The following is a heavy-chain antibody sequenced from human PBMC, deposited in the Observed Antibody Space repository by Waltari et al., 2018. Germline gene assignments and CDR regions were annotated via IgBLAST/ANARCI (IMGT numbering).Heavy chain of an antibody. Sequence: QVQLQESGPGLVKPSETLSLTCTVPGGPIRSYYWTWLRQPPGTGLEWIGYIYYSGSTNYNPSLKSRVTISVDTSKNQFSLKLSSVTAADTAVYYCARGGSGQITMTWNYYGMDVWGQGTTVTVSS. V-gene: IGHV4-59*01. CDR3: ARGGSGQITMTWNYYGMDV. D-gene: IGHD3-10*01. J-gene: IGHJ6*02. CDR1: GGPIRSYY. CDR2: IYYSGST.